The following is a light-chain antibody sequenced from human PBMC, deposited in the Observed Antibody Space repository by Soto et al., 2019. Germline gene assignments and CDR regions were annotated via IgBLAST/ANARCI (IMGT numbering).Light chain of an antibody. CDR2: EVS. J-gene: IGLJ1*01. V-gene: IGLV2-18*02. CDR1: SSDVGSYNR. CDR3: SSYTSSSTYV. Sequence: QSVLTQPPSVSGSPGQAVTISCTGTSSDVGSYNRVPWYQQPPGTAPKLMIYEVSNRPSGVPDRFSGSKSGNTASLTISGLQAEDEADYYCSSYTSSSTYVFGTGTKVNVL.